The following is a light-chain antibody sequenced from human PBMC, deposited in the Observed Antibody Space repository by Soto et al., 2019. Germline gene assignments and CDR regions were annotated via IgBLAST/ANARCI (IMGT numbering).Light chain of an antibody. CDR2: SND. CDR1: SSNIGSNT. CDR3: AAWDGSLNGWV. J-gene: IGLJ2*01. V-gene: IGLV1-44*01. Sequence: QAVVTQAPSASGTPGQRVTISWSGSSSNIGSNTVSWYQQVPGTAPKLLIYSNDQRPSGLPDRCSGSKSGTSASLAIGGLQSEDEADYYCAAWDGSLNGWVFGGGTKLTVL.